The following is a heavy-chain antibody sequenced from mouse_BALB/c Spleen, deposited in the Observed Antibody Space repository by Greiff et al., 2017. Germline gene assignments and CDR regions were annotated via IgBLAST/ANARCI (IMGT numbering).Heavy chain of an antibody. CDR3: ARQGNGQLRGFAY. CDR2: INPSTGYT. V-gene: IGHV1-7*01. Sequence: QVQLQQSGAELAKPGASVKMSCKASGYTFTSYWMHWVKQRPGQGLEWIGYINPSTGYTEYNQKFKDKATLTADKSSSTAYMQLSSLTSEDSAVYYCARQGNGQLRGFAYWGQGTLVTVSA. CDR1: GYTFTSYW. D-gene: IGHD1-1*01. J-gene: IGHJ3*01.